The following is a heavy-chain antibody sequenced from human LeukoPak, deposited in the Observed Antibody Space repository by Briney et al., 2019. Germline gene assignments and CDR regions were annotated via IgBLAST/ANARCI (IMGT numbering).Heavy chain of an antibody. J-gene: IGHJ3*02. D-gene: IGHD1-1*01. V-gene: IGHV3-30*04. CDR2: ISYDGSNK. CDR1: GFTFSSYA. CDR3: ARETGTTTIIDAFDI. Sequence: GGSLRLSCAASGFTFSSYAMHWVRQAPGKGLEWVAVISYDGSNKYYADSVKGRFTISRDNAKNSLYLQMNSLRAEDTAVYYCARETGTTTIIDAFDIWGQGTMVTVSS.